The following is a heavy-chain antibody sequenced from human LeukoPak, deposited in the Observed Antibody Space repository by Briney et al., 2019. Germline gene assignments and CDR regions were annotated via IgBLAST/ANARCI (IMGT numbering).Heavy chain of an antibody. Sequence: GGSLRLSCAASGFTFSSYSMNWVHQAPGKGLEWVSSITSSSIYTYYADSVKGRFTISRDNAKNSLYLQMNSLRAEDTALYYCASSGYSGYFERYYFDYWGQGTLVTVSS. CDR3: ASSGYSGYFERYYFDY. J-gene: IGHJ4*02. D-gene: IGHD5-12*01. V-gene: IGHV3-21*01. CDR1: GFTFSSYS. CDR2: ITSSSIYT.